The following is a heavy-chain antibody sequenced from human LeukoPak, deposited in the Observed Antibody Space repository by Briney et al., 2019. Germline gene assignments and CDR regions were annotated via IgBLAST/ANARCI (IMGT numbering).Heavy chain of an antibody. J-gene: IGHJ4*02. CDR1: GFTFSTYA. V-gene: IGHV3-23*01. D-gene: IGHD5-18*01. CDR2: VSCSGGST. CDR3: AKEHSYGPSFDY. Sequence: GGSLRLSCSASGFTFSTYAMSWVRQAPGKGLEWVSAVSCSGGSTYYADSVKGRFTISRDNSRNTLYLQMNSLRAEDTAVYYCAKEHSYGPSFDYWGQGTLVTVSS.